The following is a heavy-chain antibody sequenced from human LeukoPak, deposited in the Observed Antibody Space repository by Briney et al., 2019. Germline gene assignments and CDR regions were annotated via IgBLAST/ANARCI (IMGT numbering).Heavy chain of an antibody. V-gene: IGHV4-39*07. CDR1: GGSISSSSYY. J-gene: IGHJ4*02. D-gene: IGHD4-23*01. CDR2: IYYSGST. Sequence: SETLSLTCTVSGGSISSSSYYWGWIRQPPGKGLEWIGSIYYSGSTYYNPSLKSRVTISVDTSKNQFSLKLSSVTAADTAVYYCARDARLRWKEPGFDYWGQGTLVTVSS. CDR3: ARDARLRWKEPGFDY.